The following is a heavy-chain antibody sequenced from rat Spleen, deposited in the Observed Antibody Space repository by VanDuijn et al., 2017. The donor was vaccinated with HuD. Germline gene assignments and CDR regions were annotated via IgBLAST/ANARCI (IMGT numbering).Heavy chain of an antibody. V-gene: IGHV2-32*01. CDR3: ARAGSAAISLGNWFAY. CDR1: GFSLSSHG. D-gene: IGHD1-2*01. Sequence: QVQLKESGPGLVQPSQTLSLTCTVSGFSLSSHGVIWVRQPPGKGLEWMGVVWSDGDTSYNAALKSRLSISRDTSKSQVFLKMSSLQTEDTATYYCARAGSAAISLGNWFAYWGQGTLVTVSS. J-gene: IGHJ3*01. CDR2: VWSDGDT.